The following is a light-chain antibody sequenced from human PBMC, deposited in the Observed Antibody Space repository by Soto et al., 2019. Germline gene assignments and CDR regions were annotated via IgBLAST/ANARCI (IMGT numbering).Light chain of an antibody. CDR1: QSVLYSSNNKTY. CDR3: QQYYSTPCA. J-gene: IGKJ3*01. Sequence: DIVMTQSPDSLAVSLGARATINCKSSQSVLYSSNNKTYLALYQQKPGQPPKLRIYWASTLESGVPARFSGSGSGTDLTLTISSLQAEDVAVYYCQQYYSTPCAFGPGTKVDIK. V-gene: IGKV4-1*01. CDR2: WAS.